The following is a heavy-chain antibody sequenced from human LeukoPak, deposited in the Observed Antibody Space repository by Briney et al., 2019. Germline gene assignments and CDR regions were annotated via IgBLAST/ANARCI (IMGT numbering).Heavy chain of an antibody. CDR1: GFTFSNAW. Sequence: GGSLRLSCAASGFTFSNAWMSWVRQAPGKGLEWVGRIKSKTDGGTTDYAAPVKGRFTISRDDSKNTLYLQMNSLKTEDTAVYYCTTWYSSGWYFPGVDYWGQGTLVTVSS. CDR3: TTWYSSGWYFPGVDY. J-gene: IGHJ4*02. V-gene: IGHV3-15*01. D-gene: IGHD6-19*01. CDR2: IKSKTDGGTT.